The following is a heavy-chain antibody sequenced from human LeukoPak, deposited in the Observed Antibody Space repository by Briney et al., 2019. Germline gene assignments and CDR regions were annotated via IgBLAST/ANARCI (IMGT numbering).Heavy chain of an antibody. D-gene: IGHD4-17*01. CDR2: ISSNGGST. CDR3: ARDRATTVTVETDY. CDR1: GFTFSSYA. J-gene: IGHJ4*02. V-gene: IGHV3-64*04. Sequence: GGSLRLSCSASGFTFSSYAMHWVRQAPGKGLEYVSAISSNGGSTYYADSVKGRFTISRDNAKNSLYLQMNSLRAEDTAVYYCARDRATTVTVETDYWGQGTLVTVSS.